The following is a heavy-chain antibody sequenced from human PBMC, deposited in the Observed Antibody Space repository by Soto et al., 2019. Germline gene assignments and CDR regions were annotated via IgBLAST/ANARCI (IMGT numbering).Heavy chain of an antibody. V-gene: IGHV4-30-2*01. CDR2: IYQSGVT. J-gene: IGHJ5*02. CDR3: AGMPYTSGVRFDP. CDR1: GDSYSISTYS. D-gene: IGHD6-19*01. Sequence: PSETLSLTCNMSGDSYSISTYSWSWIRQPPGKALQWIGFIYQSGVTSYNPSLASRVSISLDRSNNQCSLKLKSVTAADKAVYFWAGMPYTSGVRFDPWGPGTLVTVAS.